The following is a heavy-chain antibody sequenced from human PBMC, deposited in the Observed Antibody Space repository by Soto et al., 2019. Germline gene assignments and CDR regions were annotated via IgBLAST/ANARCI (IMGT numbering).Heavy chain of an antibody. CDR2: IYYSGRT. Sequence: QVQLQESGPGLVKPSETLSLTCTVSGGSISSYYWSWIRQPPGKGLEWIGYIYYSGRTNYNPSLKSPVTLSVDTSKNQCCVNMSAVNAADTAVYYLASPAAEDYYDSSGYLARDDAFDNWGQGTMVTVSS. V-gene: IGHV4-59*01. CDR1: GGSISSYY. J-gene: IGHJ3*02. D-gene: IGHD3-22*01. CDR3: ASPAAEDYYDSSGYLARDDAFDN.